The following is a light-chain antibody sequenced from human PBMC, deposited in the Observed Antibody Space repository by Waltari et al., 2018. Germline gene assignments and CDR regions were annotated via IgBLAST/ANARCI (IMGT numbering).Light chain of an antibody. Sequence: QSALPQPASVSGSPGQSITIPCSATSNDVVRWNYFSWYQQHPRKAPKLIIYEVTYRPSGVSSRYSGSKSGNTASLTIAGLQAEDEADYYCSSFTSGSTVVFGGGTKLTVL. J-gene: IGLJ2*01. CDR3: SSFTSGSTVV. CDR2: EVT. CDR1: SNDVVRWNY. V-gene: IGLV2-14*01.